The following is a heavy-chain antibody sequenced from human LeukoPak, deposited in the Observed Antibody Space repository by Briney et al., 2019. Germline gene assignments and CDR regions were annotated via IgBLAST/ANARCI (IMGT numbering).Heavy chain of an antibody. J-gene: IGHJ5*02. CDR3: ARDFRVTTEYNWFDP. D-gene: IGHD3-3*01. V-gene: IGHV1-2*02. CDR2: INPNSGGT. Sequence: ASVKVSCKASGYTFTGYYMHWVRQAPGQGLEWMGWINPNSGGTNYAQKFQGRVTMTRDTSISTAYMELRRLKSDDTAVYYCARDFRVTTEYNWFDPWGQGTLLTVSS. CDR1: GYTFTGYY.